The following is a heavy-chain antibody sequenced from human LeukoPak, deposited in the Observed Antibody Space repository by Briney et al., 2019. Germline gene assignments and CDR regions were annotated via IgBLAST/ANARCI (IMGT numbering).Heavy chain of an antibody. Sequence: SVKVSCKASGGTFSSYAISWVRQAPGQGLEWMGGIIPIFGTANYAQKFQGRVTITADESTSTAYMELSSLRCEDTAVYYCARDRGNWNYASPFDYWGQGTLVTVSS. CDR1: GGTFSSYA. V-gene: IGHV1-69*13. CDR3: ARDRGNWNYASPFDY. J-gene: IGHJ4*02. CDR2: IIPIFGTA. D-gene: IGHD1-7*01.